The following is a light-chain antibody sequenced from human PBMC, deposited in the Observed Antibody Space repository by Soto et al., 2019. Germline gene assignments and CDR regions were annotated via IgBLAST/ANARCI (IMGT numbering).Light chain of an antibody. CDR1: QGIISA. CDR3: QQFNTYPQPTLT. CDR2: DAS. J-gene: IGKJ4*01. V-gene: IGKV1-13*02. Sequence: AIQLTQSPSSLSASVGDTVTITCRASQGIISALAWYQQKPGKAPKLLIYDASSLESGVPSRFSGSGSGTDFTLTITSLQPEDFATYYCQQFNTYPQPTLTFGGGTKVEIK.